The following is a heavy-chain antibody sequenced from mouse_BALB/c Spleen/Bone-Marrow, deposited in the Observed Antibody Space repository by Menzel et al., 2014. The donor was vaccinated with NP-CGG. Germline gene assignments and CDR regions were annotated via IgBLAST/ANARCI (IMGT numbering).Heavy chain of an antibody. Sequence: EVQLQQSGAELVKPGASVKLSCTASGFNIKDTYLHWVKQRPEQGLDWIGRIDPASGNTKYDPKFQGKATITADTSSNTAYLQLSCLTSEDTAVYYCASYRYGWYFDVWGAGTTVTVSS. D-gene: IGHD2-14*01. J-gene: IGHJ1*01. V-gene: IGHV14-3*02. CDR2: IDPASGNT. CDR1: GFNIKDTY. CDR3: ASYRYGWYFDV.